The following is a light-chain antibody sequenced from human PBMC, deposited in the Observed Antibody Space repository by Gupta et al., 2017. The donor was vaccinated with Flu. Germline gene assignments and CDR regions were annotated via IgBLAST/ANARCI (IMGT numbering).Light chain of an antibody. Sequence: DIVLTQSPDSLAVSLGERATINCKSSQNVLYSSNNKNYLAWYQQKPGQPPKLLIYWASTRESGVPDRFSGSGSGTDFTLTISSLQAEDVAVYYCQQDYSTPRTFGQGTKLEIK. CDR1: QNVLYSSNNKNY. V-gene: IGKV4-1*01. CDR2: WAS. CDR3: QQDYSTPRT. J-gene: IGKJ2*01.